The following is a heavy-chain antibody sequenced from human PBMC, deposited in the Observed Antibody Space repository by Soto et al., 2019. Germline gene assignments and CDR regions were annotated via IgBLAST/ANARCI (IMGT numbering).Heavy chain of an antibody. Sequence: PSETLSLTCAVSGGSISSGGYSWSWIRRPPGKGLEWIGYIYHSGSTYYNPSPKSRVTISVDRSKNQFSLKLSSVTAADTAVYYCARARADYYDSSGYPYYFDYWGQGTLVTVS. D-gene: IGHD3-22*01. CDR3: ARARADYYDSSGYPYYFDY. V-gene: IGHV4-30-2*01. J-gene: IGHJ4*02. CDR1: GGSISSGGYS. CDR2: IYHSGST.